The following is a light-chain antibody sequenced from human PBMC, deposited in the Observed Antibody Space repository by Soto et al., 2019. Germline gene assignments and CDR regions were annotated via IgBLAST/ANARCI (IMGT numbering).Light chain of an antibody. CDR2: DAF. J-gene: IGKJ3*01. CDR3: QQRTTWPLIFT. Sequence: EIVLTPSPATLSLSPGERATLSCSASQSVSSFLAWYQQKPGQAPRLLIYDAFNRATGIPTRFSGSGSGTDFTLTISSLEPEDFAVYYCQQRTTWPLIFTFGPG. CDR1: QSVSSF. V-gene: IGKV3-11*01.